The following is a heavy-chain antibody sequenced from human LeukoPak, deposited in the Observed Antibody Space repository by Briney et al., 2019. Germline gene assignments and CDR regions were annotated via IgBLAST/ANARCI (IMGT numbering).Heavy chain of an antibody. J-gene: IGHJ4*02. D-gene: IGHD6-19*01. V-gene: IGHV3-30*04. CDR2: ISYDGSNK. CDR1: GFTFSSYA. Sequence: GGSLRLSCAASGFTFSSYAMHWVRQAPGKGLEWVAVISYDGSNKYYADSVKGRFTISRDNSKNTLYLQMNSLRAEDTAVYYCARGAVAGPGGKRGYFDYWGQGTLVTVSS. CDR3: ARGAVAGPGGKRGYFDY.